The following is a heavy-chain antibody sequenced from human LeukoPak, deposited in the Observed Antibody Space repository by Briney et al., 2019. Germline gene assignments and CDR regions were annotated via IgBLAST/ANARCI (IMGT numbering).Heavy chain of an antibody. Sequence: SETLSLTCAVYGGSFSGYYWSWIRQPPGKGLEWIGEINHSGSTNYNPSLKSRVTISVDTSKNQFSLKLSSVTAADTAVYYCARVREMATILFDYWGQGTLVTVSP. V-gene: IGHV4-34*01. J-gene: IGHJ4*02. CDR3: ARVREMATILFDY. CDR1: GGSFSGYY. CDR2: INHSGST. D-gene: IGHD5-24*01.